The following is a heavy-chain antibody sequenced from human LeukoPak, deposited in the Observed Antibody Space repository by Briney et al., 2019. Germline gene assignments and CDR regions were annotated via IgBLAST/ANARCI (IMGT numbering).Heavy chain of an antibody. CDR1: GFSFDDYG. J-gene: IGHJ4*02. CDR3: ADGDYGGFGGY. Sequence: GGSLRLSCEASGFSFDDYGMHWVRQAPGKGLVWVSRINSDGSSTSYADSVKGRFTISRDNAKNTLYLQMNSLRAEDTAAYYCADGDYGGFGGYWGQGTLVTVSS. V-gene: IGHV3-74*01. CDR2: INSDGSST. D-gene: IGHD4-17*01.